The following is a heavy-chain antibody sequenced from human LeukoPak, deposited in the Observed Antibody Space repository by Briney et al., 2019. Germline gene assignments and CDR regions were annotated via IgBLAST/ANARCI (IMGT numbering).Heavy chain of an antibody. CDR1: GFSLSTSGMR. CDR3: ARMDPYDILTGYHLHFDY. Sequence: SGPTLVNPTQTLTLTCTFSGFSLSTSGMRVSWIRQPPGKALEWLARIDWDDDKFYSTSLKTRLTISKDTSKNQVVLTMTNMDPVDTATYYCARMDPYDILTGYHLHFDYWGQGTLVTVSS. CDR2: IDWDDDK. J-gene: IGHJ4*02. D-gene: IGHD3-9*01. V-gene: IGHV2-70*04.